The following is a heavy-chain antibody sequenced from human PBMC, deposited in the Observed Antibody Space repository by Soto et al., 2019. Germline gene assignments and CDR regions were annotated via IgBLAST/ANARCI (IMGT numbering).Heavy chain of an antibody. Sequence: PSETLSLTCAVYGGSFSGYYWSWIRQPPGKGLEWIGEINHSVSTNYNPSLKSRVTISVDTSKNQFSLKLSSVTAADTAVYYCARGQYYDFWSSYYGMDVWGQGTTVIVSS. J-gene: IGHJ6*02. CDR2: INHSVST. V-gene: IGHV4-34*01. D-gene: IGHD3-3*01. CDR1: GGSFSGYY. CDR3: ARGQYYDFWSSYYGMDV.